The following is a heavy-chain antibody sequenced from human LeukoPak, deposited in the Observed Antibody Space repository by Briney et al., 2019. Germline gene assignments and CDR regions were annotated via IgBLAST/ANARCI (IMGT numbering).Heavy chain of an antibody. CDR1: GFTFSSYA. D-gene: IGHD1-26*01. CDR2: ISYDGSNK. V-gene: IGHV3-30-3*01. Sequence: GGSLRLSCAASGFTFSSYAMHWVRQAPGKGLEWVAGISYDGSNKYYADSVKGRFTISRDNSKNTLYLQMNSLRAEDTAVYYCARGRKRGHKGDNWSDRWGQGTLVTVSS. CDR3: ARGRKRGHKGDNWSDR. J-gene: IGHJ5*02.